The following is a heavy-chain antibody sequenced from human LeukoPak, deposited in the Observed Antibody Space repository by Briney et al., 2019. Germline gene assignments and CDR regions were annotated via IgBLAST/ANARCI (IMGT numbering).Heavy chain of an antibody. CDR1: GRSFSGYY. J-gene: IGHJ4*02. Sequence: SETLSLTCAVYGRSFSGYYWSWIRQPPGKGLEWIGEINHSGSTNYNPSLKSRVTISVDTSKNQFSLKLSSVTAADTAVYYCARGRDIVGATDFWGQGTLVTVSS. CDR2: INHSGST. D-gene: IGHD1-26*01. V-gene: IGHV4-34*01. CDR3: ARGRDIVGATDF.